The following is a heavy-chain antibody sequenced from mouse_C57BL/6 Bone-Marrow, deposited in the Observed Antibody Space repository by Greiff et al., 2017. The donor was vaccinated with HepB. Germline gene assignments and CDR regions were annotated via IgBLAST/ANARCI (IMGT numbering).Heavy chain of an antibody. V-gene: IGHV10-3*01. D-gene: IGHD1-1*01. J-gene: IGHJ3*01. CDR2: IRSKSSNYAT. Sequence: EVKLVESGGGLVQPKGSLKLSCAASGFTFNTYAMHWVRQAPGKGLEWVARIRSKSSNYATYYADSVKDRFTISRDDSQSMLYLQMNNLKTEDTAMYYCVREGGRSLAWFAYWGQGTLVTVSA. CDR3: VREGGRSLAWFAY. CDR1: GFTFNTYA.